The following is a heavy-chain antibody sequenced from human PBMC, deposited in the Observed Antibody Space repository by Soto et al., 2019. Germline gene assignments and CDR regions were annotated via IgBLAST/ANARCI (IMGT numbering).Heavy chain of an antibody. J-gene: IGHJ5*02. Sequence: KHSETLSISCTVSGGSVSSGGYYWSWIRQHPGKGLEWIGYIYYSGSTYYNPSLKSRVTISVDTSKNQFSLKLSSVTAADTAVYYCARAPRIAAAGHNWFDPWGQGTLVTVSS. CDR1: GGSVSSGGYY. D-gene: IGHD6-13*01. CDR2: IYYSGST. CDR3: ARAPRIAAAGHNWFDP. V-gene: IGHV4-31*03.